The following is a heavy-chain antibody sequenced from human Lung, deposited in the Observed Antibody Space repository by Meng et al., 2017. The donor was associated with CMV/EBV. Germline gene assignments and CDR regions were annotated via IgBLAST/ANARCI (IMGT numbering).Heavy chain of an antibody. V-gene: IGHV1-46*01. CDR2: INPSGGST. CDR3: ARDRNGRRRYYDSSAYYLDY. CDR1: GYTFTSYE. J-gene: IGHJ4*02. D-gene: IGHD3-22*01. Sequence: ASVXVSXKASGYTFTSYEMQWVRQAPGQGLEWIAIINPSGGSTTYAQKFQGRVTVTRDTSTTSVYMELSSLRSEDTAVYYCARDRNGRRRYYDSSAYYLDYWXQGTXVTVSS.